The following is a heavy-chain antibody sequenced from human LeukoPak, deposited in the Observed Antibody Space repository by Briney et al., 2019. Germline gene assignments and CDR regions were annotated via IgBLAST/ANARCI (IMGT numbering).Heavy chain of an antibody. CDR3: AKVAKYYYGPETYYFFEQ. J-gene: IGHJ4*02. CDR2: IVPMFGTD. Sequence: SVKVSCKASEATFGSHSISWVRQAPGQGLEWMGGIVPMFGTDVYAQRFQGRVTVTADESTTTAYMELISLTSEDTAVYYCAKVAKYYYGPETYYFFEQWGQGTPVTASS. CDR1: EATFGSHS. D-gene: IGHD3-10*01. V-gene: IGHV1-69*13.